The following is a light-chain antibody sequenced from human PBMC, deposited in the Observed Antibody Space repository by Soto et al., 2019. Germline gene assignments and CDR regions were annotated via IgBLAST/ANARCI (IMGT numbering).Light chain of an antibody. Sequence: SYELTQPPSLSVAPGQTASITGSGDTLGERDAFWYQQKPGQSPVLFIYQDKKRPSGIPERFSGSNAGNIATLTISGTQALDEADYYCQTWENTFVVFGGGTKLTVL. CDR3: QTWENTFVV. J-gene: IGLJ2*01. V-gene: IGLV3-1*01. CDR1: TLGERD. CDR2: QDK.